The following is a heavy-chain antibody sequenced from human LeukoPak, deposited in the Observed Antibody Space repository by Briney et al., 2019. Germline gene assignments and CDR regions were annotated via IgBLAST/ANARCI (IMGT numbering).Heavy chain of an antibody. V-gene: IGHV3-7*05. D-gene: IGHD6-6*01. J-gene: IGHJ4*02. Sequence: GGSLRLSCAASGFSFATSWMTWIRQAPGKGLEWVANINPDGSVKNFLHSVRDRFTISRDNAENSLYLQMNSLRADDTAVYSCAKGSHGYSSSSADYWGQGTLVTVSS. CDR1: GFSFATSW. CDR3: AKGSHGYSSSSADY. CDR2: INPDGSVK.